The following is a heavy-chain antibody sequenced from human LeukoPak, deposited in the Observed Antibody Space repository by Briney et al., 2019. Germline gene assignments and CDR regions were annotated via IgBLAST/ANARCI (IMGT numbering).Heavy chain of an antibody. J-gene: IGHJ6*03. V-gene: IGHV4-34*01. CDR1: GGSFSGYY. D-gene: IGHD4-23*01. CDR2: INHSGST. Sequence: SETLSLTCAVYGGSFSGYYWSWIRQPSGKGLEWIGEINHSGSTNYNPSLKSRVTISVDTSKNQFSLKLSSVTAADTAVYYCARMVTPYYYYYYMDVWGKGTTVTVSS. CDR3: ARMVTPYYYYYYMDV.